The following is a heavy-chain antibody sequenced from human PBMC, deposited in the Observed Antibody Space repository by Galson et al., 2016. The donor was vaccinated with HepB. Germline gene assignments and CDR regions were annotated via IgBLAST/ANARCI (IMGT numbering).Heavy chain of an antibody. CDR2: ISDNGHAT. V-gene: IGHV3-23*01. Sequence: SLRLSCAGSGFTFNSYAMNWVRQAPGKGLEWISPISDNGHATYYADPVRGRFSIARDNSKYTLYLQMNSLRADDTAVYYCAKCPPGTRGSLDSWGQGTLVTVSS. D-gene: IGHD1-14*01. J-gene: IGHJ4*02. CDR1: GFTFNSYA. CDR3: AKCPPGTRGSLDS.